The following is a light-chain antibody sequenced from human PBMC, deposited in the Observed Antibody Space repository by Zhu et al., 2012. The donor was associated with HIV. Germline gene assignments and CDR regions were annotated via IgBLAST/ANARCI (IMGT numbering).Light chain of an antibody. V-gene: IGKV3-15*01. J-gene: IGKJ1*01. Sequence: EIVLTQSPATLSLSPGERATLSCRASQSVSSNLAWYQKKPGQAPRLLIYGASTRPPGIPARFSGSGSGTEFTLTISSLQSEDFAVYYCHQYNNWPLRTFGQGTKVEI. CDR2: GAS. CDR3: HQYNNWPLRT. CDR1: QSVSSN.